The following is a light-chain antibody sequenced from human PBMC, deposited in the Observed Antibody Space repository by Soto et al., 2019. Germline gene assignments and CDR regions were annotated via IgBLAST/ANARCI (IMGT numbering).Light chain of an antibody. V-gene: IGKV1-33*01. Sequence: DIPMTQSPSSLSASVGDRVTITCQASHDISNSLNWYQQKPGKAPQLLIYDASNLETGVPSRFSGSGSGTELTVTISSLQAEDIATYYCQQYDSVQITFGQGTRLENK. CDR3: QQYDSVQIT. CDR1: HDISNS. CDR2: DAS. J-gene: IGKJ5*01.